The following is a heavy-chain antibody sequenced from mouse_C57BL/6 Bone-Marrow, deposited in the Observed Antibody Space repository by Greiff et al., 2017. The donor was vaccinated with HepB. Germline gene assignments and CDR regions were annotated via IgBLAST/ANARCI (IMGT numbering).Heavy chain of an antibody. CDR2: IDPNSGGT. D-gene: IGHD2-3*01. CDR3: ARWWLLHYYYAMDY. J-gene: IGHJ4*01. Sequence: QVQLQQPGAELVKPGASVKLSCKASGYTFTSYWMHWVKQRPGRGLEWIGRIDPNSGGTKYNEKFKSKDTLTVDKPSSTAYMQLSSLTSEDSAVYYCARWWLLHYYYAMDYWGQGTSVTVSS. CDR1: GYTFTSYW. V-gene: IGHV1-72*01.